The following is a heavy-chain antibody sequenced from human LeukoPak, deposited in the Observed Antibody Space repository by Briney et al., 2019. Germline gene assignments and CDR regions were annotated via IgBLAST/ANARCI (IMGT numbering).Heavy chain of an antibody. D-gene: IGHD2-15*01. CDR1: GFTFSSYA. CDR3: TVLLRYCSGGSCYSLDY. J-gene: IGHJ4*02. CDR2: MSYDGSNK. V-gene: IGHV3-30-3*01. Sequence: GGSLRLSCAASGFTFSSYAMHWVRQAPGKGLEWVAVMSYDGSNKYYADSVKGRFTISRDNSKNTLYLQMNSLRAEDTAVYYCTVLLRYCSGGSCYSLDYWGQGTLVTVSS.